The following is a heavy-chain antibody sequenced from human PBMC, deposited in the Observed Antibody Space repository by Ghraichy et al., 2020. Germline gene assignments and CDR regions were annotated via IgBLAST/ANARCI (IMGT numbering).Heavy chain of an antibody. CDR1: GDSFTNFW. CDR3: ARHYSSAWSAYYGINF. V-gene: IGHV5-10-1*01. D-gene: IGHD6-19*01. CDR2: IDPSDSYT. J-gene: IGHJ6*02. Sequence: GGSLRLSCKGSGDSFTNFWISWVRQMPGKGLEWVGRIDPSDSYTDYSPSFQGHVTISVDKSVTTAYLQWSSLKASDTGLFFCARHYSSAWSAYYGINFWGQGTTVTVS.